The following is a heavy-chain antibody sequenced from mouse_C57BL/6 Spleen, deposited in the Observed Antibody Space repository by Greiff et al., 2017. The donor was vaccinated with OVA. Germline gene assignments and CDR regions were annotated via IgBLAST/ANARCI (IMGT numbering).Heavy chain of an antibody. V-gene: IGHV14-4*01. Sequence: VQLKESVAELVRPGASVKLSCTASGFNIKDDYMHWVKQRPEQGLEWIGWIDPENGDTEYASKFQGKATITADTSSNTAYLQLSSLTSEDTAVYYCTTRTVVAFDYWGQGTTLTVSS. D-gene: IGHD1-1*01. CDR1: GFNIKDDY. CDR2: IDPENGDT. J-gene: IGHJ2*01. CDR3: TTRTVVAFDY.